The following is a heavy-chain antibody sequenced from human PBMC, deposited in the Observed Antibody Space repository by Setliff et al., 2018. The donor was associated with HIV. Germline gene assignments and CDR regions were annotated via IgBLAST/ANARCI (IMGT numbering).Heavy chain of an antibody. CDR1: GFTFSSYE. CDR2: ISSSGTT. CDR3: AKSKTKYSSSWYTDIRPDYFQH. J-gene: IGHJ1*01. D-gene: IGHD6-13*01. V-gene: IGHV3-48*03. Sequence: LSCAASGFTFSSYEMNWVRQAPGKGLEWVSYISSSGTTYYADSVKGRFTISRDNSKNTLYLQMNSLRAEDTAVYFCAKSKTKYSSSWYTDIRPDYFQHWGQGTLVTVSS.